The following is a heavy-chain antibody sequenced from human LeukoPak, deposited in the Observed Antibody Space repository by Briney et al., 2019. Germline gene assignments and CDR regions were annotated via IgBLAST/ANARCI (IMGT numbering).Heavy chain of an antibody. D-gene: IGHD6-13*01. J-gene: IGHJ6*03. CDR2: IIPIFGTA. CDR1: GGTFSSYA. Sequence: ASVKVSCNASGGTFSSYAISWVRQAPGQGLEWMGGIIPIFGTANYAQKFQGRVTITTDESTSTAYMELSSLRSEDTAVYYCARARDSSSWSYCYYYYMDVWGKGTTVTVSS. CDR3: ARARDSSSWSYCYYYYMDV. V-gene: IGHV1-69*05.